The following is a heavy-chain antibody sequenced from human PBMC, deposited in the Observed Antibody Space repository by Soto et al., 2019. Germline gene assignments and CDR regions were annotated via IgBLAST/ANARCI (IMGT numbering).Heavy chain of an antibody. D-gene: IGHD3-3*01. CDR2: INPNSGGT. CDR3: AREDYDFWSGYSPGMDV. CDR1: GYTFTGYY. J-gene: IGHJ6*02. Sequence: GASVKVSCKASGYTFTGYYMHWVRQAPGQGLEWMGWINPNSGGTNYAQKFQGWVTMTRDTSISTAYMELSRLRSDDTAVYYCAREDYDFWSGYSPGMDVWGQGTTVTVSS. V-gene: IGHV1-2*04.